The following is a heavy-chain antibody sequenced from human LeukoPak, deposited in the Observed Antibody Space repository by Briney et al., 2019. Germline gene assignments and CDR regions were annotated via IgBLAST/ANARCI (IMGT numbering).Heavy chain of an antibody. CDR2: IYYSGST. V-gene: IGHV4-59*08. CDR3: ARHQPWGTTMGPVMDV. D-gene: IGHD1-1*01. J-gene: IGHJ6*02. CDR1: GGSISTYY. Sequence: SETLSLTCTVSGGSISTYYWSWIRQPPGKGLEWIGYIYYSGSTNYNPSLKSRVTISVDTSKNQFSPKLSSVTAADTAVYYCARHQPWGTTMGPVMDVWGQGTTVTVSS.